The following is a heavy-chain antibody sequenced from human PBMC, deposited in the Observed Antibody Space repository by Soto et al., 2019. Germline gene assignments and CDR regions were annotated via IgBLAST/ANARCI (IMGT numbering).Heavy chain of an antibody. Sequence: SVKVSCKASGGTFSSYAISWVRQAPGQGLDWMGGIIPIFGTANYAQKFQGRVTITADESTSTAYMELSSLRSEDTAVYYCARARGLVIRGYYGMDVWGQGTTVTVSS. CDR3: ARARGLVIRGYYGMDV. V-gene: IGHV1-69*13. CDR2: IIPIFGTA. D-gene: IGHD3-9*01. CDR1: GGTFSSYA. J-gene: IGHJ6*02.